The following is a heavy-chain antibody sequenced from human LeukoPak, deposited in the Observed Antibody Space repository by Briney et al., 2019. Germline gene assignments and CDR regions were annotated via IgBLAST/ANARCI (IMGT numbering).Heavy chain of an antibody. CDR1: GWTCGSYA. CDR3: AKDSVTTLDY. CDR2: ISYDGSSK. D-gene: IGHD4-17*01. J-gene: IGHJ4*02. V-gene: IGHV3-30*18. Sequence: AGTLRLSWAATGWTCGSYAMNWVRQAPDKGQEWVAVISYDGSSKYFAKSVKGRFTISRDNSKNTLYLQMNSLRTEDTAVYYCAKDSVTTLDYWGQGTLVTVSS.